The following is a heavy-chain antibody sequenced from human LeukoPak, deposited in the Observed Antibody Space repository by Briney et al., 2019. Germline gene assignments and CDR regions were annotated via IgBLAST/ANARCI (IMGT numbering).Heavy chain of an antibody. CDR1: GFTFSSYA. Sequence: GGSLRLSCAASGFTFSSYAMSWVRQAPGKGLEWVSAISGSGGSTYYADSVKGRFTISRDNSKNTLYLQMNSLRAEDTAVYYCARCMTSCYYEHWGQGTLVTVSS. D-gene: IGHD3-22*01. CDR2: ISGSGGST. V-gene: IGHV3-23*01. J-gene: IGHJ4*02. CDR3: ARCMTSCYYEH.